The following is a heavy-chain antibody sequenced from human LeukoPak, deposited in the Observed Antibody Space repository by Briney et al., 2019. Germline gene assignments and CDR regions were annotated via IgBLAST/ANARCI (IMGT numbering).Heavy chain of an antibody. Sequence: QPGGSLRLSCAASGFTFSSYAMSWVRQAPGRGLEWVSAISGSGGSTYYADSVKGRYTISRDNSKNTLYLQMNSLRAEDTAVYYCAKDLYGDSRGAFDIWGQGTMVTVSS. D-gene: IGHD4-17*01. CDR2: ISGSGGST. CDR1: GFTFSSYA. V-gene: IGHV3-23*01. CDR3: AKDLYGDSRGAFDI. J-gene: IGHJ3*02.